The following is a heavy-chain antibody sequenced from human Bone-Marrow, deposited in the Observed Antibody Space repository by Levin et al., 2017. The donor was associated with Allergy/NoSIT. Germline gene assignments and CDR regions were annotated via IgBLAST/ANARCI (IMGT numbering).Heavy chain of an antibody. CDR2: ISSSSSYI. V-gene: IGHV3-21*01. D-gene: IGHD2-8*02. CDR1: GFTFSSYS. J-gene: IGHJ5*02. CDR3: ARVVVYSFDP. Sequence: GESLKISCAASGFTFSSYSMNWVRQAPGKGLEWVSSISSSSSYIYYADSVKGRFTISRDNAKNSLYLQMNSLRAEDTAVYYCARVVVYSFDPWGQGTLVTVSS.